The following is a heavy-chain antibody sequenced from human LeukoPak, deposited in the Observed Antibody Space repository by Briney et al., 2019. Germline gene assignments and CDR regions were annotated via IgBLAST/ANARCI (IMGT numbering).Heavy chain of an antibody. Sequence: GGSLRLSCAASGFTFSNFWMTWLRQAPGKGLECVANIKQNGTEKYYVDSVKGRFTISRDNAKNSLYLQMKTLRADDTAVYYCARDSGDSSGYYYSGAGLFDYWGQGTLVTVSS. CDR3: ARDSGDSSGYYYSGAGLFDY. CDR2: IKQNGTEK. D-gene: IGHD3-22*01. V-gene: IGHV3-7*01. CDR1: GFTFSNFW. J-gene: IGHJ4*02.